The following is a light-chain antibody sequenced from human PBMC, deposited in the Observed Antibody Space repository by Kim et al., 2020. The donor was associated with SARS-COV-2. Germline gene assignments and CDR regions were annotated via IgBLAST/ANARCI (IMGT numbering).Light chain of an antibody. CDR3: AAWDDSLNCPV. J-gene: IGLJ3*02. CDR2: RNN. CDR1: SSNIGSYT. V-gene: IGLV1-44*01. Sequence: QSVLTQPPSASGTPGQRVTISCSGSSSNIGSYTVNWNHQLPGTAPKLLIYRNNQRPSGVPDRFSGSKSGTSASLAISGLQSEDDADYYCAAWDDSLNCPVFGGGTQLTVL.